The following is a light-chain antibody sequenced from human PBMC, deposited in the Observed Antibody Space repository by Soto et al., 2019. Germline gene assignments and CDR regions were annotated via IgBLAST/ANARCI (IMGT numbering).Light chain of an antibody. V-gene: IGLV1-44*01. CDR3: AAWDDSLNGYV. CDR2: SNN. Sequence: QSVLTQPPSASGTPGQRVTISCSGGSSNIGSNAVNWYRQLPGTAPKLLIHSNNQRPSGVPDRFSGSKSGTSASLAISGLQSEDEADYYCAAWDDSLNGYVFGTGTKRTVL. J-gene: IGLJ1*01. CDR1: SSNIGSNA.